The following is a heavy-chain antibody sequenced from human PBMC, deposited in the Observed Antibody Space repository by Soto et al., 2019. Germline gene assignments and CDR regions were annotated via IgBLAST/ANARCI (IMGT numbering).Heavy chain of an antibody. CDR2: INHSGST. J-gene: IGHJ6*02. D-gene: IGHD3-3*01. V-gene: IGHV4-34*01. CDR1: GGSFSGYY. CDR3: ARGVTIFGVVNFSSPYYYYGMDF. Sequence: SETLSLTCAVYGGSFSGYYWSWIRQPPGKGLEWIGEINHSGSTNYNPSLKSRVTISVDTSKNQFALKLSSVTAADTAVYYCARGVTIFGVVNFSSPYYYYGMDFWGQGTTVTVSS.